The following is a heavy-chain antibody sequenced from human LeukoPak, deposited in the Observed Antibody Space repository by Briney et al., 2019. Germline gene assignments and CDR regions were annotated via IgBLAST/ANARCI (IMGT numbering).Heavy chain of an antibody. V-gene: IGHV1-3*03. CDR2: INAGNGNT. CDR1: GYTFTSYA. CDR3: ARVYLPGYSSGWYHY. D-gene: IGHD6-19*01. Sequence: GASVKVSCKASGYTFTSYAMHWVRQAPGQRLEWMGWINAGNGNTKYSQEFQGRVTITRDTSASTAYMELSSLRSEDMAVYYCARVYLPGYSSGWYHYWGQGTLVTVSS. J-gene: IGHJ4*02.